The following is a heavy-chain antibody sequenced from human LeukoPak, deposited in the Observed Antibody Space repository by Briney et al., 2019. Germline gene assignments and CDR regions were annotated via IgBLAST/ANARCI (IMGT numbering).Heavy chain of an antibody. CDR3: AKDQDYYGSGSSIFDY. CDR2: ISGSGGST. Sequence: GGSLRLSCAASGFTFSSYAMSWVRQAPGKGLEWVSAISGSGGSTYYADSVKGRFTTSRDNSKNTLYLQMNSLRAEDTAVYYCAKDQDYYGSGSSIFDYWGQGTLVTVSS. D-gene: IGHD3-10*01. CDR1: GFTFSSYA. J-gene: IGHJ4*02. V-gene: IGHV3-23*01.